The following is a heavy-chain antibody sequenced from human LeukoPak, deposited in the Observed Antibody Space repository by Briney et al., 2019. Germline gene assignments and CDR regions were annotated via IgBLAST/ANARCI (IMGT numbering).Heavy chain of an antibody. D-gene: IGHD6-19*01. Sequence: PGGSLRLSCAASGFTFSDYYMSWIRQAPGKGLEWVSYISSSGSTIYYADSVKGRFTISRDNAKNSLYLQMNSLRAEDTAVYYCARPYSSGWYGLAFGIWGQGTMVTVSS. J-gene: IGHJ3*02. CDR3: ARPYSSGWYGLAFGI. V-gene: IGHV3-11*01. CDR2: ISSSGSTI. CDR1: GFTFSDYY.